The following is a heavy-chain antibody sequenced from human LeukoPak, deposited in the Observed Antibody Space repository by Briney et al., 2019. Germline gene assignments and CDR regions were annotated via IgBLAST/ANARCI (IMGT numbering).Heavy chain of an antibody. J-gene: IGHJ4*02. Sequence: GGSLRLSCTASGLPFENYSLAWVRQAPGKGLEWVSSISSSSSYIYYADSVKGRFTISRDNAKNSLYLQMNSLRAEDTAVYYCARVTVGATRVFDYWGQGTLVTVSS. CDR1: GLPFENYS. D-gene: IGHD1-26*01. V-gene: IGHV3-21*01. CDR2: ISSSSSYI. CDR3: ARVTVGATRVFDY.